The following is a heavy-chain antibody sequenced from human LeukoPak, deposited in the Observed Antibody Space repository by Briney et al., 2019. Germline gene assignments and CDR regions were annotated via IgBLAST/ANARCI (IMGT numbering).Heavy chain of an antibody. Sequence: SETLSLTCTVSGGSISSGGYYWSWIRQPAGKGLEWIGRIYTSGSTNYNPSLKSRVTISVDTSKNQFSLKLSSVTAADTAVYYCARALLVVTGYNWFDPWGQGTLVTVSS. D-gene: IGHD3-22*01. CDR3: ARALLVVTGYNWFDP. V-gene: IGHV4-61*02. CDR1: GGSISSGGYY. CDR2: IYTSGST. J-gene: IGHJ5*02.